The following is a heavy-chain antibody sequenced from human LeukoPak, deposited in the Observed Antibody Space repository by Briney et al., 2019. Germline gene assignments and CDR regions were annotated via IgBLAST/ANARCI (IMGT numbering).Heavy chain of an antibody. CDR2: ISSSGSTI. V-gene: IGHV3-48*03. CDR3: ARIYYYYGMDV. Sequence: GGSLRLSCAASGFTFSSYEMNWARQAPGKGLEWVSYISSSGSTIYYADSVKGRFTISRDNAKNSLYLQMNSPRAEDTAVYYCARIYYYYGMDVWGQGTTVTVSS. CDR1: GFTFSSYE. J-gene: IGHJ6*02.